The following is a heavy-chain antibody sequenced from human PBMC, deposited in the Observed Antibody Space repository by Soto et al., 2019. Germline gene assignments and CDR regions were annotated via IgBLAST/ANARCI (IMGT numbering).Heavy chain of an antibody. CDR2: ISWNSGSI. Sequence: EVQLVESGGGLVQPGRSLRLSCAASGFTFDDYAMHWVRQAPGKGLEWVSGISWNSGSIGYADSVKGRITISRDNAKNSLEPQMNNPGAEDTALYYCAKGRSGPTLNDAFDIWGQGTMVTVSS. CDR1: GFTFDDYA. V-gene: IGHV3-9*01. D-gene: IGHD3-3*01. CDR3: AKGRSGPTLNDAFDI. J-gene: IGHJ3*02.